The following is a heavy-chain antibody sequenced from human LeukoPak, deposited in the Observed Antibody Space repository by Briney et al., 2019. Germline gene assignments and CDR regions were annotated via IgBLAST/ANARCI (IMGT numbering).Heavy chain of an antibody. CDR3: AREYMDV. J-gene: IGHJ6*03. V-gene: IGHV3-23*01. Sequence: HPGGSLRLSCVASGLTFSNFGMSWVRQAPGKGLEWVSAISGSGDSTYYADSVKGRFTISRDNSKNTLYLQMNSLRAEDTAVYYCAREYMDVWGKGTTVTIS. CDR1: GLTFSNFG. CDR2: ISGSGDST.